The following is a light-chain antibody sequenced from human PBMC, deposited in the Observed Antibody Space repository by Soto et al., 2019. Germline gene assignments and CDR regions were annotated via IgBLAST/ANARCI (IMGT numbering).Light chain of an antibody. J-gene: IGKJ1*01. V-gene: IGKV3-20*01. CDR1: QSVDSSF. Sequence: EIVLTQSPGSLSLSPGERATLSCRASQSVDSSFFAWYQQKPGQAPRLLIYGASNRATGIPDRFSGSGSGKDFTLTISRLEPGDFAVYYCQQYVSSVTFGQGTKVEIK. CDR2: GAS. CDR3: QQYVSSVT.